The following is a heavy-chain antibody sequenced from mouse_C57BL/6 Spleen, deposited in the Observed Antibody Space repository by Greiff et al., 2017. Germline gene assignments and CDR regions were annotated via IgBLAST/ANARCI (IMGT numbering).Heavy chain of an antibody. CDR3: ARSDSSEYFDY. J-gene: IGHJ2*01. CDR1: GYAFSSSW. CDR2: IYPGDGDT. V-gene: IGHV1-82*01. Sequence: VQLQQSGPELVKPGASVKISCKASGYAFSSSWMNWVKQRPGKGLEWIGRIYPGDGDTNYNGKFKGKATLTADKSSSTAYMQLSRLTSEDSAVYFCARSDSSEYFDYWGQGTTLTVSS. D-gene: IGHD3-2*02.